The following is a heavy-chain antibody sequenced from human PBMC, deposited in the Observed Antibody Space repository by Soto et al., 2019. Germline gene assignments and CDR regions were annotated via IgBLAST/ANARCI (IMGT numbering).Heavy chain of an antibody. Sequence: GGSLRLSCAASGFTFSSSFMDWVRQAPGKGLVWVSRISPDGSSTSYADSVKGRFTISRDNAKNTLYLQMNSLRAEETAVYYCARADAVTASDYWGQGTLVTVS. D-gene: IGHD2-15*01. CDR2: ISPDGSST. J-gene: IGHJ4*02. CDR3: ARADAVTASDY. V-gene: IGHV3-74*01. CDR1: GFTFSSSF.